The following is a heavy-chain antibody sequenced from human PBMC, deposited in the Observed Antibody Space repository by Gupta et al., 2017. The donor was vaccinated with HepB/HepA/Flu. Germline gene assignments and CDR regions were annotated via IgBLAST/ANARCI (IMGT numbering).Heavy chain of an antibody. V-gene: IGHV4-34*01. CDR2: INDSGST. J-gene: IGHJ6*03. D-gene: IGHD2-15*01. Sequence: QVQLQQWGAGLLQPSETLSLTCAVYGGSFSDDYWSWIRQPPGKGLEWIGEINDSGSTNYNPSLKSRVTISVDSSKNQFSLEVSSVTAADTAVYYCAREFRYCSGGTCYSIYMDVWGKGTTVTVSS. CDR1: GGSFSDDY. CDR3: AREFRYCSGGTCYSIYMDV.